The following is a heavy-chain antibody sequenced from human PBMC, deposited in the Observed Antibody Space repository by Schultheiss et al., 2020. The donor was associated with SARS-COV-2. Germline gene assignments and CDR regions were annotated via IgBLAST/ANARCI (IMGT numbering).Heavy chain of an antibody. V-gene: IGHV3-74*01. CDR3: ARAGLYDSSGYYYSCADY. CDR2: INSDGSST. CDR1: GFTFSSYA. Sequence: GGSLRLSCAASGFTFSSYAMHWVRQAPGKGLVWVSRINSDGSSTSYADSVKGRFTISRDNAKNTLYLQMNSLRAEDTAVYYCARAGLYDSSGYYYSCADYWGQGTLVTVSS. J-gene: IGHJ4*02. D-gene: IGHD3-22*01.